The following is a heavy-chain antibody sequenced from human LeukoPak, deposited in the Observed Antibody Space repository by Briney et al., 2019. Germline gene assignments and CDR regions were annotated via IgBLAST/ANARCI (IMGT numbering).Heavy chain of an antibody. V-gene: IGHV5-51*01. CDR1: GYNITNYW. Sequence: GESLKISCKGSGYNITNYWIGWGRQIPGKGLEWMGIIYPGDSATRYSPSFQGQVTISADKSISTAYLQWSSLKASDTAMYYCAIFDFLFGEIDNWFDPWGQGTQVTVSS. J-gene: IGHJ5*02. D-gene: IGHD3-16*01. CDR3: AIFDFLFGEIDNWFDP. CDR2: IYPGDSAT.